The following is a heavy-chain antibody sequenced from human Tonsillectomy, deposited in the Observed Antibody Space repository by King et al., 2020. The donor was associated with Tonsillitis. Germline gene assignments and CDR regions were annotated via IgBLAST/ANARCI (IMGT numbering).Heavy chain of an antibody. D-gene: IGHD3-10*01. V-gene: IGHV4-38-2*01. J-gene: IGHJ4*02. CDR1: GYSISSGYY. CDR3: AGKGSENDY. CDR2: IYHSGST. Sequence: QLQESGPGLVKPSETLSLTCAVSGYSISSGYYWGWIRQPPGKGLEWIGSIYHSGSTYYNPSLKSRVTISVDTSKNQFSLKLSSVTAADTAVYYCAGKGSENDYWGQGTLVTVSS.